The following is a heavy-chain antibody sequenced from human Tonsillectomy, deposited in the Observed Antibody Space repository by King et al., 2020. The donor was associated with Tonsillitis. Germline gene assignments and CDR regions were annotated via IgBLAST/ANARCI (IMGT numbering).Heavy chain of an antibody. V-gene: IGHV1-18*01. D-gene: IGHD5-18*01. J-gene: IGHJ4*02. CDR1: NYTFTGYG. Sequence: VQLVESGAEVREPGASVKVSCKASNYTFTGYGISWVRQAPGLGLEWMGWISVYNGNAKYAQKFQGRVPMTTDTSTRTAYMELRSLRSDDTAVYYWARYSFGSILGSDHFDYWGQGTLVTVSS. CDR3: ARYSFGSILGSDHFDY. CDR2: ISVYNGNA.